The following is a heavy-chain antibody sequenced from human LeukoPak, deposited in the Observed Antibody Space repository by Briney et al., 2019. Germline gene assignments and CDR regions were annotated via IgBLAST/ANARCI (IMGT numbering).Heavy chain of an antibody. J-gene: IGHJ2*01. Sequence: GESLKISCKGSGYSFTSYWIGWVRQMPGKGLEWMGIIYPGDSDTRYSPSFQGQVTISADKSISTAYLQWSSLKASDTAMYYCARPRIAAAGTKWYFDLWGRGTLVTVSS. D-gene: IGHD6-13*01. CDR1: GYSFTSYW. CDR3: ARPRIAAAGTKWYFDL. CDR2: IYPGDSDT. V-gene: IGHV5-51*01.